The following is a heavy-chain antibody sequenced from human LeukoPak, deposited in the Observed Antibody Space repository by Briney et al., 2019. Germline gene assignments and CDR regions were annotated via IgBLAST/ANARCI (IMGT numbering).Heavy chain of an antibody. D-gene: IGHD2-15*01. CDR3: ARATRTLEGGPPADYYYYGMDV. Sequence: GRSLRLSCAASGFTFSSYAMHWVRQAPGKGLEWVAVISYDGSNKYYADPVKGRFTISRDNSKNTLYLQMNSLRAEDTAVYYCARATRTLEGGPPADYYYYGMDVWGQGTTVTVSS. CDR2: ISYDGSNK. CDR1: GFTFSSYA. V-gene: IGHV3-30-3*01. J-gene: IGHJ6*02.